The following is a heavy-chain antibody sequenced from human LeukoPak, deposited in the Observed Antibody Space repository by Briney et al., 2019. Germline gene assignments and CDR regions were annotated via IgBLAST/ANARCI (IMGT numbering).Heavy chain of an antibody. CDR3: ARVVSAASRLLSRGSDWFDP. D-gene: IGHD2-2*01. V-gene: IGHV3-21*01. CDR1: GFTFSSYA. Sequence: NPGGSLRLSCAASGFTFSSYAMSWVRQAPGKGLEWVSSISSSSSYIYYADSVKGRFTISRDNAKNSLYLQMNSLRAEDTAVYYCARVVSAASRLLSRGSDWFDPWGQGTLVTVSS. CDR2: ISSSSSYI. J-gene: IGHJ5*02.